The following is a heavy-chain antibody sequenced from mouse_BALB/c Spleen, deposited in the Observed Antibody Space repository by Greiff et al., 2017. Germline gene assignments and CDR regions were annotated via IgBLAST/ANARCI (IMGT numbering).Heavy chain of an antibody. D-gene: IGHD1-1*01. CDR1: GYSITSGYY. CDR3: ARVHTVAHWYFDV. V-gene: IGHV3-6*02. CDR2: ISYDGSN. J-gene: IGHJ1*01. Sequence: VQLQQSGPGLVKPSQSLSLTCSVTGYSITSGYYWNWIRQFPGNKLEWMGYISYDGSNNYNPSLKNRISITRDTSKNQFFLKLNSVTTEDTATYYCARVHTVAHWYFDVWGAGTTVTVSS.